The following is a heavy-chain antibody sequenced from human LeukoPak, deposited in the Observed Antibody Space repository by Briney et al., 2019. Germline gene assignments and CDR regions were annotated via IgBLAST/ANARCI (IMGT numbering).Heavy chain of an antibody. J-gene: IGHJ4*02. CDR3: ASNLRRITMVRGVISPQSPRSIYSFDY. Sequence: SETLSLTCTVSGGSISSGGYYWSWIRQHPGKGLEWIGYIYYSGSTYYNPSLKSRVTISVDTSKNQFSLKLSSVTAADTAVYYCASNLRRITMVRGVISPQSPRSIYSFDYWGQGTLVTVSS. D-gene: IGHD3-10*01. CDR1: GGSISSGGYY. CDR2: IYYSGST. V-gene: IGHV4-31*03.